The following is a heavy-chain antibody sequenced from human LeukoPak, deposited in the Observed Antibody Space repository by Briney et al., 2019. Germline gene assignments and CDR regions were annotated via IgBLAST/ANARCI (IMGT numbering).Heavy chain of an antibody. V-gene: IGHV4-39*01. J-gene: IGHJ5*02. Sequence: PSETLSLTCTVSGGSISSSSFYWGWIRQPPGRGLEWIGSIYYSGSTSYNPSLKSRVTISVDTSKNQFSLRLNSVTATDTAVYYCARLNKPGWFDPWGQGTLVTVSS. D-gene: IGHD1-14*01. CDR2: IYYSGST. CDR3: ARLNKPGWFDP. CDR1: GGSISSSSFY.